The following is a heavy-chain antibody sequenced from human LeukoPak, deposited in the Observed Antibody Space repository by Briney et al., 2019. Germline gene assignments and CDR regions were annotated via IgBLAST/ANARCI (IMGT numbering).Heavy chain of an antibody. CDR1: GFTFSSYA. D-gene: IGHD3-22*01. V-gene: IGHV3-30*18. Sequence: GGSLRLSCAASGFTFSSYAMHWVRQAPGKGLDWVAVISYDGSNKYYADSVKGRFTISRDNSKNTLYLQMNSLRAEDTAVYYCAKSYYYDKLAYYWGQGTLVTVSS. CDR2: ISYDGSNK. CDR3: AKSYYYDKLAYY. J-gene: IGHJ4*02.